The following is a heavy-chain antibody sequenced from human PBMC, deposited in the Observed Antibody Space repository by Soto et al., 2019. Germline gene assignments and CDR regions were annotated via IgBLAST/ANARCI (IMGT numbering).Heavy chain of an antibody. CDR3: ARDREPDYDFWTGYPL. J-gene: IGHJ4*02. CDR1: GGTFINYA. Sequence: QVQLVQSGAEVQKPGSSVKISCKTSGGTFINYAISWVRQAPGQGLEWMGGIIPIFGTPNYAQKFQGRVTITADESTSTAYMELSSLRSEDTAVYFCARDREPDYDFWTGYPLWGQGTLITVSS. V-gene: IGHV1-69*01. D-gene: IGHD3-3*01. CDR2: IIPIFGTP.